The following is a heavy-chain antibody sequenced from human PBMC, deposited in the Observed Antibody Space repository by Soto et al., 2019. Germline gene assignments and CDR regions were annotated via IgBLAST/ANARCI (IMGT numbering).Heavy chain of an antibody. J-gene: IGHJ4*02. CDR1: GFTFSSYA. CDR3: ASGRGYRDFYFDY. V-gene: IGHV3-23*01. D-gene: IGHD5-18*01. CDR2: ISGSCGST. Sequence: EVQLLESGGGSVQPGGSLRLSCAASGFTFSSYAMSWVRQATGKELEWVSVISGSCGSTYYADSAKGRCTISRAKSKNTWYLQMNSRRAEDTAVYYCASGRGYRDFYFDYCGQGTLVTVAS.